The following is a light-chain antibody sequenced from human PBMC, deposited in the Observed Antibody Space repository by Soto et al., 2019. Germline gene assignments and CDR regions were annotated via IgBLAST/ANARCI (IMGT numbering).Light chain of an antibody. CDR3: QQYDSYWT. V-gene: IGKV1-5*01. Sequence: DIQMTQSPSTLSASVGDSVTITCRASQSVSGWLAWYQQKPGKAPKLLIYDASSLQSGVPSRFSGGGSGTEFTLTIRSLQPDDFATYFCQQYDSYWTFGQGTRVVVK. CDR1: QSVSGW. CDR2: DAS. J-gene: IGKJ1*01.